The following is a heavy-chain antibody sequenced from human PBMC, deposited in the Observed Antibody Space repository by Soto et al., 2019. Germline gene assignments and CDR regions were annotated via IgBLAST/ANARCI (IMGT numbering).Heavy chain of an antibody. Sequence: SETLSLTCTVSGGSISSSSYYWGWIRQPPGKGLEWIGSIYYSGSTYYNPSLKSRVTISVDTSKNQFSLKLSSVTAADTAIYYCAKGWQPSCNRGTCRYFDYWGQGTLVTVSS. CDR3: AKGWQPSCNRGTCRYFDY. D-gene: IGHD2-15*01. V-gene: IGHV4-39*01. CDR1: GGSISSSSYY. J-gene: IGHJ4*02. CDR2: IYYSGST.